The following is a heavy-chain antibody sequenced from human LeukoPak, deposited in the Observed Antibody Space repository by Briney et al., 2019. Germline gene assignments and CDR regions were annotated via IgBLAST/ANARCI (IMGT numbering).Heavy chain of an antibody. V-gene: IGHV4-30-2*01. CDR1: GGSISSGGYS. J-gene: IGHJ4*02. CDR2: IYHSGST. CDR3: ATVDTGIWYFDY. Sequence: SQTLSLTCAVSGGSISSGGYSWSWIRQPPGKGLEWIGYIYHSGSTYYNPSLKSRVTISVDRSKNQFSLKLSSVTAADTAVYYCATVDTGIWYFDYWGQGTLVTVSS. D-gene: IGHD5-18*01.